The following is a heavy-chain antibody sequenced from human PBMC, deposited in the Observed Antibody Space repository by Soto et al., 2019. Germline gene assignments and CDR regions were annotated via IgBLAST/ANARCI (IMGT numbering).Heavy chain of an antibody. Sequence: ASVKFPCKASGYTFTGHYIHWVRQAPEQGPEWMGEIGPESGATRYAQRFQGRVTMTRDMSITTVYMELNNLSPDDTAVYYCGRGRSGQIVVFYWGQGTPVTVSS. J-gene: IGHJ4*02. CDR1: GYTFTGHY. V-gene: IGHV1-2*02. CDR3: GRGRSGQIVVFY. D-gene: IGHD1-26*01. CDR2: IGPESGAT.